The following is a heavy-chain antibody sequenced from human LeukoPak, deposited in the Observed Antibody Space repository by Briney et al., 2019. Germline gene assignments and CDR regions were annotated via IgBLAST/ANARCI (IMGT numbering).Heavy chain of an antibody. V-gene: IGHV1-2*02. CDR2: INPNSGGT. CDR1: GYTFTGYY. J-gene: IGHJ5*02. D-gene: IGHD2-2*01. CDR3: ASGMQAGYCSSTSCYWFDP. Sequence: GASVKVPCKASGYTFTGYYMHWVRQAPGQGLEWMGWINPNSGGTNYAQKFQGRVTMTRDTSISTAYMELSRLRSDDTAVYYCASGMQAGYCSSTSCYWFDPWGQGTLVTVSS.